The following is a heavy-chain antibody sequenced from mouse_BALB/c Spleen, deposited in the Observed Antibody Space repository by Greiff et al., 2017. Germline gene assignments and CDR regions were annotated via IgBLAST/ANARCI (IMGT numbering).Heavy chain of an antibody. D-gene: IGHD2-1*01. CDR1: GFNIKDTY. Sequence: VQLKQSGAELVKPGASVKLSCTASGFNIKDTYMHWVKQRPEQGLEWIGRIDPANGNTKYDPKFQGKATITADTSSNTAYLQLSSLTSEDTAVYHCARGGNTAWFAYWGQGTLVTVSA. V-gene: IGHV14-3*02. CDR3: ARGGNTAWFAY. CDR2: IDPANGNT. J-gene: IGHJ3*01.